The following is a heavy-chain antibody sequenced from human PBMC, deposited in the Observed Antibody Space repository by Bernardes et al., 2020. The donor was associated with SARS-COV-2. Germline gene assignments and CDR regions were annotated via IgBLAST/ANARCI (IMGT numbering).Heavy chain of an antibody. J-gene: IGHJ4*02. Sequence: GGSLRLSCAASGFTFSSYAMTWVRQAPGKGLEWVSGIGVIGGRTYYADSVKGRFTISRDNSKNTLYLQMNSLRAEDTAVYYCATNSSGWSYFDYWGQGTLLTVSS. CDR1: GFTFSSYA. CDR2: IGVIGGRT. V-gene: IGHV3-23*01. D-gene: IGHD6-19*01. CDR3: ATNSSGWSYFDY.